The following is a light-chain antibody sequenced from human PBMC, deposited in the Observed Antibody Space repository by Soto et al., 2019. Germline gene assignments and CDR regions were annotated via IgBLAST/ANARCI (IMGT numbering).Light chain of an antibody. CDR2: GAS. CDR3: QQYNSWPPYT. J-gene: IGKJ5*01. Sequence: EIVLTESPATLSLARGERATLSCRASQSVSSNLAWYQQKPGQAPRLLIYGASTRATGTPARFSGSGSGTEFTPTISSLQSEDFAVYYCQQYNSWPPYTFGQGTRLEIK. V-gene: IGKV3-15*01. CDR1: QSVSSN.